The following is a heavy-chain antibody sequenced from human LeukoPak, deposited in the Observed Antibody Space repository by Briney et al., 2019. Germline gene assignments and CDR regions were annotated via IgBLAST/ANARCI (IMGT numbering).Heavy chain of an antibody. CDR3: AKASSGASYYYGLDV. D-gene: IGHD3-22*01. J-gene: IGHJ6*02. V-gene: IGHV3-23*01. Sequence: GGSLRLSCAASGFTFSNYAMSWVRQAPGKGLEWVSGVSDSGGSTYYADSVKGRFTISRANSKNTLYLQMNSLRGDDTAVHYCAKASSGASYYYGLDVWGQGTTVTVSS. CDR1: GFTFSNYA. CDR2: VSDSGGST.